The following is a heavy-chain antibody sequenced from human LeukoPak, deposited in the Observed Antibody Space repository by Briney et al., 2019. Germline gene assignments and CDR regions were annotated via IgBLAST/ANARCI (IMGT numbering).Heavy chain of an antibody. J-gene: IGHJ6*03. V-gene: IGHV4-59*01. CDR2: IHDSGTT. CDR3: ARVSWFPGTSYYYMDV. D-gene: IGHD1-1*01. Sequence: SETLSLTCAVSGGSISSYYWSWIRQPPGKGLEWFGYIHDSGTTNYNPSLKSRVTISVDTSKNQFSLKLSSVTAADTAVYYCARVSWFPGTSYYYMDVWGKGTTVTVSS. CDR1: GGSISSYY.